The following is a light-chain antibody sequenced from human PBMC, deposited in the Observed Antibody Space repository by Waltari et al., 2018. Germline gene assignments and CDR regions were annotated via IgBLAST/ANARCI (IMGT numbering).Light chain of an antibody. CDR3: QQYGSSPWT. J-gene: IGKJ1*01. V-gene: IGKV3-20*01. CDR1: QSVSSTS. Sequence: EIVLTQSPGTLSLSPGERATLSCRASQSVSSTSLAWYQQKPGQAPRPLIYGSSSRATGIPDRFSASGSGTDFTLTISRLDPEDFAVYHCQQYGSSPWTFGQGTKVEIK. CDR2: GSS.